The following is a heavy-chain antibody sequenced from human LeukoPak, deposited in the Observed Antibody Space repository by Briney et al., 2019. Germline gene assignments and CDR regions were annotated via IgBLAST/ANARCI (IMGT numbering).Heavy chain of an antibody. CDR2: MNPNSGNT. D-gene: IGHD6-13*01. Sequence: ASVKVFRRASVYTFSSYDIHCVRQATGQGLAWMGWMNPNSGNTGYAQKFQGRVSMTSNTSISTAYMELSSLRSEDTAVYYCTRGLRREQQLLRAFDDWGQGTLVTVSS. J-gene: IGHJ4*02. V-gene: IGHV1-8*01. CDR3: TRGLRREQQLLRAFDD. CDR1: VYTFSSYD.